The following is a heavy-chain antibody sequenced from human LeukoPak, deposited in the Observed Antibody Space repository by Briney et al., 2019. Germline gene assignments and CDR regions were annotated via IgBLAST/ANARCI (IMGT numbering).Heavy chain of an antibody. CDR2: IYSGGST. J-gene: IGHJ4*02. CDR3: ARLRYFDWFLDY. Sequence: GGSLRLSCAASGFTVSSNYMSWVRQAPGKGLEWVSVIYSGGSTYYADSVKGRFTISRDNSKNTLYLQMNSLRAEDTAVYYCARLRYFDWFLDYWGQGTLVTVSS. D-gene: IGHD3-9*01. CDR1: GFTVSSNY. V-gene: IGHV3-66*01.